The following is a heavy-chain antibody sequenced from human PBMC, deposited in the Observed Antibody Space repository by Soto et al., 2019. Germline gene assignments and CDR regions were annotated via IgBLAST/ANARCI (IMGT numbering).Heavy chain of an antibody. CDR1: GGSFSGYY. J-gene: IGHJ6*03. CDR2: INHSGST. D-gene: IGHD2-2*01. Sequence: SETLSLTCAVYGGSFSGYYWSWIRQPPGKGLEWFGEINHSGSTNYNPSLKSRVTISVDTSKNQFSLKLSSVTAADTAVYYCARGIVVVPAAMPVRYYYYMDVWGKGTTVTVSS. V-gene: IGHV4-34*01. CDR3: ARGIVVVPAAMPVRYYYYMDV.